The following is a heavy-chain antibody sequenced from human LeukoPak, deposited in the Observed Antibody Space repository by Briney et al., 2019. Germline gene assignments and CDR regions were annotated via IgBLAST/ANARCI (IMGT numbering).Heavy chain of an antibody. D-gene: IGHD5-24*01. CDR3: ARGGRWLQE. V-gene: IGHV4-61*01. CDR1: GGSVSSGSYY. Sequence: KTSETLSLTCTVSGGSVSSGSYYWSWIRQPPGKGLEWIGYIYYSGSTNYNPSLKSRVTKSVDTSKNQFSLKLSSVTAADTAVYYCARGGRWLQEWGQGTLVTVSS. CDR2: IYYSGST. J-gene: IGHJ4*02.